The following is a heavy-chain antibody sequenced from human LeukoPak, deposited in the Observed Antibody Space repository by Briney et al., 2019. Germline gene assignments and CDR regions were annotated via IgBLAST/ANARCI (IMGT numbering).Heavy chain of an antibody. J-gene: IGHJ4*02. CDR3: ARRYDYVWGSYRPRNHPFDY. CDR1: GGSFSGYY. Sequence: PSETLSLTCAVYGGSFSGYYWSWIRQPPGKGLEWIGEINHSGSTNYNPSLKSRVTISVDTSKNQFSLKLSSVTAADTAVYYCARRYDYVWGSYRPRNHPFDYWGQGTLVTVSS. CDR2: INHSGST. V-gene: IGHV4-34*01. D-gene: IGHD3-16*02.